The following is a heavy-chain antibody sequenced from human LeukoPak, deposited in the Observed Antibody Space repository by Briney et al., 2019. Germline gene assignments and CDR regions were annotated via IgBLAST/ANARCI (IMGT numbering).Heavy chain of an antibody. D-gene: IGHD2-15*01. CDR2: IYSGGST. CDR1: GFTFSNYA. J-gene: IGHJ4*02. Sequence: GGSLRLSCAASGFTFSNYAMHWVRQAPGKGLEWVAVIYSGGSTYYADSVKGRFTISRDNSKNTLYLQMNSLRAEDTAVYYCARSPGVVVAAFDYWGQGTLVTVSS. CDR3: ARSPGVVVAAFDY. V-gene: IGHV3-53*01.